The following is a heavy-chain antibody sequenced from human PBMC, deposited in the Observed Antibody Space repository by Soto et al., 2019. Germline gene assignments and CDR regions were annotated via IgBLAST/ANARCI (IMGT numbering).Heavy chain of an antibody. D-gene: IGHD1-26*01. CDR2: MYYTGKT. Sequence: QVQLQESGPGLVKPSQTLSLTCTVSGTTISSGDHYWSWIRQAPGKGLEWIGYMYYTGKTYYNTSLQIRVTLSVATSKNQFSLKMTSVTAADPAMSFCARVYGRADYFDFWGRGTLVSVSS. J-gene: IGHJ4*02. CDR3: ARVYGRADYFDF. CDR1: GTTISSGDHY. V-gene: IGHV4-30-4*01.